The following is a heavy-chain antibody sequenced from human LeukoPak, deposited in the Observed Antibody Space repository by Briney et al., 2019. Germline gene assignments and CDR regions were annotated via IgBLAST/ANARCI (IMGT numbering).Heavy chain of an antibody. CDR3: ARGMTQEYYYYYYYMDV. J-gene: IGHJ6*03. V-gene: IGHV4-59*01. Sequence: SETLSLTCTVSGGSISRYYWSWIRQPPGKGLEWIGYIYYSGSTNYNPSLKSRVTISVDTSKNQFSLKLSSVTAADTAVYYCARGMTQEYYYYYYYMDVWGKGTTVTVSS. CDR1: GGSISRYY. CDR2: IYYSGST.